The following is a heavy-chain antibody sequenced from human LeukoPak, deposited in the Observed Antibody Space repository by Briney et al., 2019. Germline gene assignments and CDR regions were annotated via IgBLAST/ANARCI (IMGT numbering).Heavy chain of an antibody. CDR2: IYYSGST. J-gene: IGHJ4*02. CDR1: GGSISSYY. D-gene: IGHD2-2*02. Sequence: NPSETLSLTCTVSGGSISSYYWSWIRQPPGKGLEWIGYIYYSGSTNYNPSLKSRVTISVDTSKNQFSLKLSSVTAADTAVYYCARTSYCSSTSCYKEFDYWGQGTLVTVSS. V-gene: IGHV4-59*01. CDR3: ARTSYCSSTSCYKEFDY.